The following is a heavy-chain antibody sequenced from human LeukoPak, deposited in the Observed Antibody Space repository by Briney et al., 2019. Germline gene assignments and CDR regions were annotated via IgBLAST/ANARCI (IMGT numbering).Heavy chain of an antibody. V-gene: IGHV3-48*01. CDR3: ARRREAYSGCALPYYYYYYMDV. CDR2: ISSSSSTI. CDR1: GFTFSSYS. Sequence: GGSLRLSCAASGFTFSSYSMNWVRQAPGKGLEWVSYISSSSSTIYYADSVKGRFTISRDNAKNSLYLQMNSLRAEDTAVYYCARRREAYSGCALPYYYYYYMDVWGKGTTVTVSS. D-gene: IGHD5-12*01. J-gene: IGHJ6*03.